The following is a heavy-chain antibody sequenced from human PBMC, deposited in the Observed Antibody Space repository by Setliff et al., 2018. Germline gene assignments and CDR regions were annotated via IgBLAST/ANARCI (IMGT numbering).Heavy chain of an antibody. D-gene: IGHD3-22*01. CDR2: ISPYNGNT. J-gene: IGHJ3*01. CDR1: GYTFTKYG. CDR3: ARDAPKVVDKFDL. V-gene: IGHV1-18*01. Sequence: ASVKVSCKAFGYTFTKYGIDWVRQAPGQGLEWLGWISPYNGNTDYVYNVRDRITMTTDTSTGTAYMELRSLTSDDSAVYYCARDAPKVVDKFDLWGQGTMVT.